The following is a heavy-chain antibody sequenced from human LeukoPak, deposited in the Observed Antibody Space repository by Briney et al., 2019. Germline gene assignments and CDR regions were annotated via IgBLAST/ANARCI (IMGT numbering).Heavy chain of an antibody. CDR3: VRRNYYGSGSQYSHFDY. CDR1: GYSFTTYW. J-gene: IGHJ4*02. V-gene: IGHV5-51*01. Sequence: GESLKISCKGSGYSFTTYWIGWVRQMPGQGLEWMGVLYPGDSDTRYSPSFQGQVTISVDKSISTAYLQWSSLKASVTAIYYCVRRNYYGSGSQYSHFDYWGQGTLVTVSS. CDR2: LYPGDSDT. D-gene: IGHD3-10*01.